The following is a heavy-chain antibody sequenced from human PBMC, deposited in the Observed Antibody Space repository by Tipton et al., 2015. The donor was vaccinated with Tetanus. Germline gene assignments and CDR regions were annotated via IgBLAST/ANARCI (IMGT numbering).Heavy chain of an antibody. CDR1: GGSISSGGYY. CDR2: IYYSGTT. Sequence: TLSLTCTVSGGSISSGGYYWSWIRQHPGKVLEWIGYIYYSGTTYYNPSLKSRVIISVDTSKNQFSLELSSVTAADTAVYYSARERVNLGVAAGFDFWGQGTLVTASS. CDR3: ARERVNLGVAAGFDF. J-gene: IGHJ4*02. D-gene: IGHD3-3*01. V-gene: IGHV4-31*03.